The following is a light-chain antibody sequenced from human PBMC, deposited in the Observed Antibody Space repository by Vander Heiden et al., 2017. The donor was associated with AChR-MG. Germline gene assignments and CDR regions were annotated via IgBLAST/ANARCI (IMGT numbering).Light chain of an antibody. Sequence: SYELTQPLSVSVALGQTARITWGGNNLGSKNVHWYQQKPGQAPVLVIYRASNRPSGIPERFSGSNSGNTATLTSSRAQAGDEADYYCQVWDSSTVVFGGGTKLTVL. V-gene: IGLV3-9*01. CDR2: RAS. CDR3: QVWDSSTVV. CDR1: NLGSKN. J-gene: IGLJ2*01.